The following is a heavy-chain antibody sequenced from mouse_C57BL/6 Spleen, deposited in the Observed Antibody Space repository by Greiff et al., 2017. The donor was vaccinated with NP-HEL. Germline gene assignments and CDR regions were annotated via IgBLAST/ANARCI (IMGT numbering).Heavy chain of an antibody. V-gene: IGHV3-6*01. J-gene: IGHJ4*01. CDR3: ASDYSNYDAMDY. CDR1: GYSITSGYY. Sequence: EVQLQESGPGLVKPSQSLSLTCSVTGYSITSGYYWNWIRQFPGNKLEWMGYISYDGSNNYNPSLKNRISITRDTSKNQFFLKLNSVTTEDTATYYCASDYSNYDAMDYWGQGTSVTVSS. D-gene: IGHD2-5*01. CDR2: ISYDGSN.